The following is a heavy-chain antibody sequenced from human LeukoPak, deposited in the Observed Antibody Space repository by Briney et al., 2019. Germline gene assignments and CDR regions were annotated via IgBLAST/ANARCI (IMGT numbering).Heavy chain of an antibody. D-gene: IGHD3-22*01. CDR2: INPNSGGT. CDR1: GYTFTGYY. Sequence: ASVKVSCKASGYTFTGYYMHWVRQAPGQGREWMGWINPNSGGTNYAQKFQGRVTMTRDTSISTAYMELSRLGSDDTAVYYCWVVITHDAFDIWGQGTMVTVSS. CDR3: WVVITHDAFDI. V-gene: IGHV1-2*02. J-gene: IGHJ3*02.